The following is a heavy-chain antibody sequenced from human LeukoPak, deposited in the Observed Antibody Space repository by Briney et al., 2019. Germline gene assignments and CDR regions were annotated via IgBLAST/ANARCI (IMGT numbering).Heavy chain of an antibody. CDR1: GYTFTSYG. V-gene: IGHV1-18*01. CDR2: ISGYNGNT. Sequence: GASVKVSCKASGYTFTSYGISWVRQAPGQGLEWMGWISGYNGNTNYPQKLQGRVTMTTDTSTNTAYMELRSLRSDDTAVYLCARDLVDIVATGHFDYWGQGTLVTVSS. CDR3: ARDLVDIVATGHFDY. J-gene: IGHJ4*02. D-gene: IGHD5-12*01.